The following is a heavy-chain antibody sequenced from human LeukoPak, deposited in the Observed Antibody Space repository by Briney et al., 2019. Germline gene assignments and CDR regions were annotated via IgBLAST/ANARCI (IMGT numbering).Heavy chain of an antibody. Sequence: GGSLRLSCAASGFTFSTYWMNWVRQAPGKGLEWVANIKQDGSEKYYVDSVEGRFTLSRDSAKNSLYLQMNSLRAEDTAVYCCARAEWSNWYFDLWGRGTLVTVSS. D-gene: IGHD3-3*01. CDR2: IKQDGSEK. CDR1: GFTFSTYW. V-gene: IGHV3-7*03. J-gene: IGHJ2*01. CDR3: ARAEWSNWYFDL.